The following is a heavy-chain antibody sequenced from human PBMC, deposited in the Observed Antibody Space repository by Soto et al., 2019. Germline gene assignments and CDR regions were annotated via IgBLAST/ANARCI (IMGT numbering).Heavy chain of an antibody. D-gene: IGHD3-22*01. CDR1: GGTLSSSD. Sequence: SVKVSCEXSGGTLSSSDNSWARQAPGQGLEWMGGIIPIFGTANYAQKFEGRVAITEDESTSTAYMELRTLRHEATAESSCVRISFITMIVVLTQDNGDFSIWGQVTMVTVSS. CDR2: IIPIFGTA. CDR3: VRISFITMIVVLTQDNGDFSI. J-gene: IGHJ3*02. V-gene: IGHV1-69*13.